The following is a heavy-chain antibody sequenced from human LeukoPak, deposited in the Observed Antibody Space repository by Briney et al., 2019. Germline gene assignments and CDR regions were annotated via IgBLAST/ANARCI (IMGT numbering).Heavy chain of an antibody. CDR1: GYTFTSYD. D-gene: IGHD5-12*01. CDR2: MNTNSGNT. Sequence: GASVKVSCKASGYTFTSYDINWVRQATGQGLEWMGWMNTNSGNTGHAQKFQGRLTMTRDTSTNTACMELSSLRSEDTAVYYCARGGMWLYFDYWGQGTLVTVSS. J-gene: IGHJ4*02. V-gene: IGHV1-8*01. CDR3: ARGGMWLYFDY.